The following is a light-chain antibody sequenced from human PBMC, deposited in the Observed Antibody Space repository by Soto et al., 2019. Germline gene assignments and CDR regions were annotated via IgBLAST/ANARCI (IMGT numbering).Light chain of an antibody. V-gene: IGLV2-14*01. CDR1: SSDVGSYNY. J-gene: IGLJ2*01. Sequence: QSALTQPASVSGSPGQSITISCTGTSSDVGSYNYVSWYQQYPGKAPKLMIYDVSNRPSGVSYRFSGSKSGNTASLTISGLQAEDEADYYCSSYTTNSTHVVFGGGTQAHRP. CDR3: SSYTTNSTHVV. CDR2: DVS.